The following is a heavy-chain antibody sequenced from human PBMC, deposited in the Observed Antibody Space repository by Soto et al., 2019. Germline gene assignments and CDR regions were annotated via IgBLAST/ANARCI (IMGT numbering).Heavy chain of an antibody. D-gene: IGHD4-17*01. Sequence: QVQLQQWGAGLLKPSETLSLTCAVYGGSFSGYYWSWIRQPPVKGLEWIGEINHSGSTNYNPSLKRRVTISVDTSKNQFSLKVSSVTAAYTAVYYCARGPWARLRWTRNWFDPWGQGTLVTVFS. J-gene: IGHJ5*02. CDR1: GGSFSGYY. CDR3: ARGPWARLRWTRNWFDP. V-gene: IGHV4-34*01. CDR2: INHSGST.